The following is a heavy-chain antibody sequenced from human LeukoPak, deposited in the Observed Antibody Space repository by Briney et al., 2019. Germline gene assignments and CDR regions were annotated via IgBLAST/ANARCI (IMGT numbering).Heavy chain of an antibody. V-gene: IGHV3-48*04. D-gene: IGHD3-22*01. Sequence: GGSLRLSCAASGFTFSSYAMHWVRQAPGKGLEWVSYISSSSSTIYYADSVKGRFTISRDNAKNSLYLQMNSLRAEDTAVYYCARDLDYYDSSGYYYGEYFDCWGQGTLVTVSS. CDR1: GFTFSSYA. CDR2: ISSSSSTI. CDR3: ARDLDYYDSSGYYYGEYFDC. J-gene: IGHJ4*02.